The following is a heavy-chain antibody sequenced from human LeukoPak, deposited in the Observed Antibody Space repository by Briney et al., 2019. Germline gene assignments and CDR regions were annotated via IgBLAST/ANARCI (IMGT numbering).Heavy chain of an antibody. CDR1: GYTFTSYG. D-gene: IGHD2-15*01. CDR3: ARAGYCSGGSCYSYFDY. Sequence: GSSVNVSCKASGYTFTSYGISWVGQAAGQGLEGMGWISAYNGNTNYAQKLQGRVTMTTDTSTSTAYMELRSLRSDDTAVYYCARAGYCSGGSCYSYFDYWGQGTLVTVSS. V-gene: IGHV1-18*01. J-gene: IGHJ4*02. CDR2: ISAYNGNT.